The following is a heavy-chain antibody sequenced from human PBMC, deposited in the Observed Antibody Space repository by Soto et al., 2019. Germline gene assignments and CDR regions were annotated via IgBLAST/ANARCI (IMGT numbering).Heavy chain of an antibody. D-gene: IGHD3-16*01. Sequence: QPGGSLRLSCATSGFTFRSYEMNWVRQSPGKGLEWIAYVSSSGTTTNYADSVRGRFTIFKDNDKMSLDLQMNSLRVDDTALYYCAREINKWFDPWGQGTMVTVSS. J-gene: IGHJ5*02. CDR2: VSSSGTTT. CDR1: GFTFRSYE. CDR3: AREINKWFDP. V-gene: IGHV3-48*03.